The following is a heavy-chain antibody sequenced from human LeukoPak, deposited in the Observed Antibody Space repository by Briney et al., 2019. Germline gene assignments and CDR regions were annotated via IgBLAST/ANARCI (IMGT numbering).Heavy chain of an antibody. CDR1: GFTFSSFW. D-gene: IGHD4-17*01. CDR3: ARPYYGDYQFDY. Sequence: GGSLRLSCAASGFTFSSFWMHWVRQAPGKGLVWVSRINSDGSRTTYADSVKGRFAISRDNAKNTLYLQLNSLRAEDTAVYYCARPYYGDYQFDYWGQGTLVTVS. CDR2: INSDGSRT. J-gene: IGHJ4*02. V-gene: IGHV3-74*01.